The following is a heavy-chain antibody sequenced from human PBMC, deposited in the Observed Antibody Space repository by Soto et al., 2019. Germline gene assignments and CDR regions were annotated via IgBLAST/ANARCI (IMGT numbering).Heavy chain of an antibody. Sequence: SETLSLTCTVSGGSISSSSYYWGWIRQPPGKGLEWIGYIYYSGSTYYKPSLKSRVTISVDTSKKQFSLKLSSVTAADTAVYYCARVFGFGGMDVWGQGTTVTVSS. CDR1: GGSISSSSYY. CDR3: ARVFGFGGMDV. J-gene: IGHJ6*02. V-gene: IGHV4-31*03. CDR2: IYYSGST. D-gene: IGHD3-10*01.